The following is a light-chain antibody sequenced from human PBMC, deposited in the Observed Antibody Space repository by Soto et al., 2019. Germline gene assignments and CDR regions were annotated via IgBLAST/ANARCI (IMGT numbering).Light chain of an antibody. Sequence: EIVLTQSPATLSLSPGERATLSCRASQSVSSYLAGYQQKPGQAPRLLIYDASNRATGIPARFSGSGSGTDFTLTIRSLEPEDFAVYYCQQRSNWPLTCGPGTKVDI. CDR2: DAS. CDR3: QQRSNWPLT. J-gene: IGKJ3*01. CDR1: QSVSSY. V-gene: IGKV3-11*01.